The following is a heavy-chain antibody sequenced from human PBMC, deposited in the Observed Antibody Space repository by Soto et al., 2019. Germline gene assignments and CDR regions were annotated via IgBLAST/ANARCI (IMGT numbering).Heavy chain of an antibody. V-gene: IGHV1-8*01. J-gene: IGHJ6*02. Sequence: SVKVSCKASGYTFTSYDINWVRQATGQGLEWMGWMNPNSGNTGYAQKFQGRVTMTRNTSISTAYMELSSLRSEDTAVYYCARTGTVTMVRGVPVDYYYGMDVWGQGTTVTVSS. CDR1: GYTFTSYD. D-gene: IGHD3-10*01. CDR3: ARTGTVTMVRGVPVDYYYGMDV. CDR2: MNPNSGNT.